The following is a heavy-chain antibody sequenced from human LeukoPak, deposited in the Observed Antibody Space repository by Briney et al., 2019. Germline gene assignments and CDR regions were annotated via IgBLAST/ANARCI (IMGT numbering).Heavy chain of an antibody. CDR3: ARDRREFDI. D-gene: IGHD5-24*01. CDR1: GGSISSYY. CDR2: IYYSGST. Sequence: PSETLSLTCTVSGGSISSYYWSWIRQLPGKGLEWIGYIYYSGSTNYNPSLKSRVTISVDTSKNQFSLKLSSVTAADTAVYYCARDRREFDIWGQGTMVTVSS. V-gene: IGHV4-59*01. J-gene: IGHJ3*02.